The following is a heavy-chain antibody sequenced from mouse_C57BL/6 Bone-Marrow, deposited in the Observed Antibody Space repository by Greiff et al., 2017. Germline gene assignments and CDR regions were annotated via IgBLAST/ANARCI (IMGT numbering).Heavy chain of an antibody. D-gene: IGHD2-4*01. CDR1: GYSFTGYY. CDR2: INPSTGGT. J-gene: IGHJ2*01. CDR3: AREGYDYFFDY. V-gene: IGHV1-42*01. Sequence: VQLQESGPELVKPGTSVKISCKASGYSFTGYYMNWVKQSPEKSLEWIGEINPSTGGTTYNQKFQAKATLTVDKSSSTAYMQLKSLTSEESAVYYCAREGYDYFFDYWGQGTTLTVSS.